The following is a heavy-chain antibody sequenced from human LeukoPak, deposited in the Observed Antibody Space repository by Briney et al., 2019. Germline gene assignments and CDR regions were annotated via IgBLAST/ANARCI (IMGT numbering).Heavy chain of an antibody. CDR3: TTHYYDSSEDY. Sequence: SWIRQHPGKGLEWVGRIKSKTDGGTTDYAAPVKGRFTISRDDSKNTLYLQMNSLKTEDTAVYYCTTHYYDSSEDYWGQGTLVTVSS. CDR2: IKSKTDGGTT. D-gene: IGHD3-22*01. V-gene: IGHV3-15*01. J-gene: IGHJ4*02.